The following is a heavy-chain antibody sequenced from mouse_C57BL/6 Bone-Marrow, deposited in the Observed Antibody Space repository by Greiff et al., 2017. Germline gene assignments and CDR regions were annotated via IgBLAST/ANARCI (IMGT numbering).Heavy chain of an antibody. J-gene: IGHJ2*01. Sequence: QVQLQQSGAELARPGASVKLSCTASGYTFPSYGLSWVQQSTGPGLAWIGEIYPRSGNTYYNEKFTGTATLTADKSSSTAYMGLRSVTSEDSSVYCCAIGGSQDYWGQGTTPTVSS. V-gene: IGHV1-81*01. D-gene: IGHD1-1*02. CDR3: AIGGSQDY. CDR2: IYPRSGNT. CDR1: GYTFPSYG.